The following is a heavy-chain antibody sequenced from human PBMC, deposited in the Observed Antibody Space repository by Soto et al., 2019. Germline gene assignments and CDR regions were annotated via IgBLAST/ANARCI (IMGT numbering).Heavy chain of an antibody. CDR3: ARTYLGYCSSTSCYYFDY. D-gene: IGHD2-2*01. CDR2: ISYDGSNK. V-gene: IGHV3-30-3*01. J-gene: IGHJ4*02. CDR1: GFTFSSYA. Sequence: VRLVESGGGVVQPGRSLRLSCAASGFTFSSYAMHWVRQAPGKGLEWVAVISYDGSNKYYADSVKGRFTISRDNSKNTLYLQMNSLRAEDTAVYYCARTYLGYCSSTSCYYFDYWGQGTLVTVSS.